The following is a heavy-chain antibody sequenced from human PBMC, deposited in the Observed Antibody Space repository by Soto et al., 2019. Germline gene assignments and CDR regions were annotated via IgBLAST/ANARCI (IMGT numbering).Heavy chain of an antibody. V-gene: IGHV3-74*01. J-gene: IGHJ4*02. D-gene: IGHD1-26*01. CDR2: IPSDGRDV. Sequence: GGSLRLSCEASGFNFRDFWMHWVRQPPGKGPEWVSNIPSDGRDVSYADSVRGRFTISRGDARNTLCLQMSDLRVEDTAIYYCTRDDSGLGIDYWGQGTQVTVSS. CDR1: GFNFRDFW. CDR3: TRDDSGLGIDY.